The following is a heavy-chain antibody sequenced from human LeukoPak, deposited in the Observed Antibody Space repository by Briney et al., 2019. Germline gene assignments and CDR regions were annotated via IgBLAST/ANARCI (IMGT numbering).Heavy chain of an antibody. CDR1: GGSISSYY. CDR2: INHSGCT. J-gene: IGHJ4*02. V-gene: IGHV4-34*01. CDR3: ARGSSFTVDY. D-gene: IGHD3-16*02. Sequence: PSETLSLTCTVSGGSISSYYWSWIRQPPGKGLEWIGEINHSGCTNYNPSLKSRVTISVDTSKNQFSLKLSSVTAADTAVYYCARGSSFTVDYWGQGTLVTVSS.